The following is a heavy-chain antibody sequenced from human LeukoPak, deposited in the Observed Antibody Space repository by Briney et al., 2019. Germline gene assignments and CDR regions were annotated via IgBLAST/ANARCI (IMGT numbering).Heavy chain of an antibody. J-gene: IGHJ5*02. CDR2: ISAYNGNT. CDR3: ARDSHKNYGDPTNWFDP. CDR1: GYTFTSYG. D-gene: IGHD4-17*01. V-gene: IGHV1-18*01. Sequence: ASVKVSCKASGYTFTSYGISWVRQAPGQGLEWMGWISAYNGNTNYAQKLQGRVTMTTDTSTSTAYMELRSLRSDDTAVYYCARDSHKNYGDPTNWFDPWGQGTLVTVSS.